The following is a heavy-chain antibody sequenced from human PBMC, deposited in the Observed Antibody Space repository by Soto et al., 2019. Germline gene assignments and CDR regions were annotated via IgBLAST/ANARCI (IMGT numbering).Heavy chain of an antibody. CDR3: AKMPGVAVAGTNAFDI. CDR1: GFTFDDYA. Sequence: GGSLRLSCAASGFTFDDYAMHWVRQAPGKGLEWVSGISWNSGSIGYADSVKGRFTISRDNAKNSLYLQMNSLRAEDTALYYCAKMPGVAVAGTNAFDIWGQGTMVTVSS. CDR2: ISWNSGSI. V-gene: IGHV3-9*01. D-gene: IGHD6-19*01. J-gene: IGHJ3*02.